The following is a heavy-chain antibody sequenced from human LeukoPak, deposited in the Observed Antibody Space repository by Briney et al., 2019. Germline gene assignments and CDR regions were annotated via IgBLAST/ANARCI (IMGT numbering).Heavy chain of an antibody. CDR2: IIPILGIA. J-gene: IGHJ4*02. CDR3: ARSRAATIFSVNYYDSSGYLGNY. D-gene: IGHD3-22*01. CDR1: GGTFSSYA. V-gene: IGHV1-69*04. Sequence: ASVKVSCKASGGTFSSYAISWVRQAPGQGLEWMGRIIPILGIANYAQKFQGRVTITADKSTSTAYMELSSLRFEDTAVYYCARSRAATIFSVNYYDSSGYLGNYWGQGTLVTVSS.